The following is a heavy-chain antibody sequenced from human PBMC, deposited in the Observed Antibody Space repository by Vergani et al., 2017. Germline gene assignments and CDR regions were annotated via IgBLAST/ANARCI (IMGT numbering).Heavy chain of an antibody. J-gene: IGHJ6*02. D-gene: IGHD3-10*01. CDR1: GGSISSSSYY. CDR3: ARLMESLLWFGELSPYYGMDV. Sequence: QLQLQESGPGLVKPSETLSLTCTVSGGSISSSSYYWGWIRQPPGKGLEWIGSIYYSGSTYYNPSLKSRVTISVDTSKNQFSLKLSSVTAADTAVYYCARLMESLLWFGELSPYYGMDVWGRGTTVTVSS. V-gene: IGHV4-39*01. CDR2: IYYSGST.